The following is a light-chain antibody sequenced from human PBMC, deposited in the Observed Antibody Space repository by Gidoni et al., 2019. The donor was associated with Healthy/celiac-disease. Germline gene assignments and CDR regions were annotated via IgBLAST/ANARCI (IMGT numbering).Light chain of an antibody. CDR2: DVS. J-gene: IGLJ2*01. CDR1: SSDVGGYNY. CDR3: CSYAGSYTLV. Sequence: QSALTQPRSVSGSPGPSVTISCTVTSSDVGGYNYVSWYQHHPGKAPKLVIYDVSKRPSGVPDRFSGSKSGNTASLTISGLQAEDEVDYYCCSYAGSYTLVFGGGTKLTVL. V-gene: IGLV2-11*01.